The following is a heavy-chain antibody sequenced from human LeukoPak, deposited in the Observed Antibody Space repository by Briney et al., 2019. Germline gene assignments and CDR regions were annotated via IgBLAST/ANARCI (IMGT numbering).Heavy chain of an antibody. J-gene: IGHJ4*02. V-gene: IGHV1-69*04. D-gene: IGHD5-12*01. Sequence: ASVKVSCKASGGTFSSYAISWVRQAPGQGLEWMGRIIPILGIANYAQKFQGRVTITADKSTSTAYMELSSLRSEDTAVYYCARSGDGDDYFVRFWGQGTLVTVSS. CDR1: GGTFSSYA. CDR3: ARSGDGDDYFVRF. CDR2: IIPILGIA.